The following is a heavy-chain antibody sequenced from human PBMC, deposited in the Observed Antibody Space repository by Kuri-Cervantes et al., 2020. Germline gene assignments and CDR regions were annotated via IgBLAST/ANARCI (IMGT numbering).Heavy chain of an antibody. CDR3: ATHSVGATTSWGYFDY. Sequence: ASVKVSCKASGYTFTSYGISWVRQAPGQGLEWMGWISAYNGNTNYAQKLQGRVTMTTDTSTSTAYMELRSLRSDDTAVYYCATHSVGATTSWGYFDYWGQGTLVTVSS. D-gene: IGHD1-26*01. CDR1: GYTFTSYG. J-gene: IGHJ4*02. CDR2: ISAYNGNT. V-gene: IGHV1-18*01.